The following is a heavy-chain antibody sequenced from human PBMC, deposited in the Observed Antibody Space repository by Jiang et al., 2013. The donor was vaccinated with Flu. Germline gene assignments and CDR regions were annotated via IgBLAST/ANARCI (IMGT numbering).Heavy chain of an antibody. D-gene: IGHD3-10*01. V-gene: IGHV1-69*01. CDR3: ARDLTAPQLRGDDY. CDR1: SYA. Sequence: SYAISWVRQAPGQGLEWMGGIIPIFGTANYAQKFQGRVTITADESTSTAYMELSSLRSEDTAVYYCARDLTAPQLRGDDYWGQGTLVTVSS. J-gene: IGHJ4*02. CDR2: IIPIFGTA.